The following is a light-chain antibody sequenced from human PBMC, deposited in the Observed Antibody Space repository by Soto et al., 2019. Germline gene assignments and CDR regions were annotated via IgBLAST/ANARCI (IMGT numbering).Light chain of an antibody. CDR3: QKFNTDPRT. CDR1: QDISVY. V-gene: IGKV1-27*01. CDR2: SAS. Sequence: DIQMTQSPSSLSASVGDRVTITCRASQDISVYLAWYQQKPGKVPKLLIYSASTLQSGVPSRFSGSGSGTDFTLSISSLQPEDVATYFCQKFNTDPRTFGQGTRLEIK. J-gene: IGKJ5*01.